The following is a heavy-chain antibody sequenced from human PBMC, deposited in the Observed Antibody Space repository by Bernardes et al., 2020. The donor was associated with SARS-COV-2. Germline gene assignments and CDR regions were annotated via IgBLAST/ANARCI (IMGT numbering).Heavy chain of an antibody. J-gene: IGHJ6*02. CDR1: GFTFSSYS. V-gene: IGHV3-21*01. Sequence: GGSLRLSCAASGFTFSSYSMNWVRQAPGKGLEWVSSISSSSSYIYYADSVKGRFTISRDNAKSSLYLQMNSLRAEDTAVYYCARDWDYSYGYLYYYYGMDVWGQGTTVTVSS. D-gene: IGHD5-18*01. CDR2: ISSSSSYI. CDR3: ARDWDYSYGYLYYYYGMDV.